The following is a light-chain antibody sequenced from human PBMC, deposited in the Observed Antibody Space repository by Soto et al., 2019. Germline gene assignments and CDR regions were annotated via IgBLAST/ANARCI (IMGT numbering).Light chain of an antibody. CDR2: AAS. CDR3: QQNYSTPGT. Sequence: DVQMAQSHSAMSASVGARVTLTCRARHSSSSDLAWYQQKPGKAPRLLIYAASSWQSGVPARFSGSGSETDFTLTITSLEPEDFAAYYCQQNYSTPGTFGQGTKVDIK. V-gene: IGKV1-39*01. J-gene: IGKJ1*01. CDR1: HSSSSD.